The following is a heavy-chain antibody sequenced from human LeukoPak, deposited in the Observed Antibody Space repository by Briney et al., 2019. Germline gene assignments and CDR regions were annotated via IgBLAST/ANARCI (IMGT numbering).Heavy chain of an antibody. Sequence: GGSLRLSCVASGLTFSNYAMTWVRQTPGKGLEWVSTIFASGDRTDYTDSVKGRFTISRDNSKNTLYLQMNSLRAEDTAVYYCAKDVDIVATIMASCFDYWGQGTLVTVSS. CDR3: AKDVDIVATIMASCFDY. D-gene: IGHD5-12*01. J-gene: IGHJ4*02. CDR1: GLTFSNYA. V-gene: IGHV3-23*01. CDR2: IFASGDRT.